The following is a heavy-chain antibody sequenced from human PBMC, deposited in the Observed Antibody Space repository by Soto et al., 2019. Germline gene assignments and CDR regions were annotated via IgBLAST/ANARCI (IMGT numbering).Heavy chain of an antibody. CDR1: GDPFTSYA. Sequence: QVPLVQSGAEVKKPGSSVRVSCKASGDPFTSYAIGWVRQAPGQGLEWMGGIIPIFATVDYAQKFQGRVTITADESTTTAYMELSSLRSEDTAVYYCARGLRDYYDTTGYFFDYWGQGTLVTVSS. J-gene: IGHJ4*02. CDR3: ARGLRDYYDTTGYFFDY. D-gene: IGHD3-22*01. V-gene: IGHV1-69*01. CDR2: IIPIFATV.